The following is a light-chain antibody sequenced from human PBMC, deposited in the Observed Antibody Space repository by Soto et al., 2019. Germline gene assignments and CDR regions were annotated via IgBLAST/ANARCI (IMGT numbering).Light chain of an antibody. CDR1: SSDVGGHDY. J-gene: IGLJ1*01. Sequence: QCLLTQSASVYGSPGQSITISCKGTSSDVGGHDYVSWYQQHPGKAPTLMIYHVTNRPSGVSSRFSGSKSGNTAFLIISGLQAEDEADYYCSSYTSSSTFVFGTGTKVTVL. V-gene: IGLV2-14*01. CDR3: SSYTSSSTFV. CDR2: HVT.